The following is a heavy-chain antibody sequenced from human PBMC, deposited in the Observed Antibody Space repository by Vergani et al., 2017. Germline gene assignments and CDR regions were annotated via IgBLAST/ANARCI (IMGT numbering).Heavy chain of an antibody. CDR2: IIPIFGTA. J-gene: IGHJ6*03. V-gene: IGHV1-69*01. D-gene: IGHD3-3*01. Sequence: QVQLVQSGAEVKKPGSSVKVSCKASGGTFSSYAISWVRQAPGQGLEWMGGIIPIFGTANYAQKFQGRVTITADESTSTAYMELSSLRSEDTAVYYCARAPFGVVSVYYYYYYMDVWGKGTTVTVSS. CDR1: GGTFSSYA. CDR3: ARAPFGVVSVYYYYYYMDV.